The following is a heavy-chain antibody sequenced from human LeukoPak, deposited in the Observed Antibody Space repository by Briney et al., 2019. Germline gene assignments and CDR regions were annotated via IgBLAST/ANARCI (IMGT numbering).Heavy chain of an antibody. J-gene: IGHJ5*02. CDR3: ARQIGYCSGGSCPNNWFDP. CDR1: GGSISSGGYS. CDR2: IYYSGST. V-gene: IGHV4-30-2*01. D-gene: IGHD2-15*01. Sequence: SETLSLTCAVSGGSISSGGYSWSWIRQPAGKGLEWIGNIYYSGSTYYNPSLKSRVTISVDRSKNQFSLKLSSVTAADTAVYYCARQIGYCSGGSCPNNWFDPWGQGTLVTVSS.